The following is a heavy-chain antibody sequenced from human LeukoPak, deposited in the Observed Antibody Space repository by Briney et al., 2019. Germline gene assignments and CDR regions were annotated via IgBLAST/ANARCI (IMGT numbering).Heavy chain of an antibody. J-gene: IGHJ4*02. D-gene: IGHD3-22*01. V-gene: IGHV1-18*01. Sequence: ASVTVSCKASGYSLSSYGITWVRQAPGQGLAWMGWISGYNDDTRYAQRFQGRVTMTTDTSTTTAYMELRSLRSDDTAVYYCAREGDHYDSSGYYREYWGQGTLVTVSS. CDR3: AREGDHYDSSGYYREY. CDR2: ISGYNDDT. CDR1: GYSLSSYG.